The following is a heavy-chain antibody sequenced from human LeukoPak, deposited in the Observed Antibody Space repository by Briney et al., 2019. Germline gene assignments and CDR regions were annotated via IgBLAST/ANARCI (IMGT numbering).Heavy chain of an antibody. J-gene: IGHJ4*02. CDR1: VYTFTGYY. CDR3: ARGSIAARLVDY. Sequence: ASVKVSCKASVYTFTGYYMHWVRQAPGQGREWMGRINPNSGGTNYAQTFQGRVTMTRDTSISTAYMELSRLRSDDTAVYYCARGSIAARLVDYWGQGTLVTVSS. D-gene: IGHD6-6*01. CDR2: INPNSGGT. V-gene: IGHV1-2*06.